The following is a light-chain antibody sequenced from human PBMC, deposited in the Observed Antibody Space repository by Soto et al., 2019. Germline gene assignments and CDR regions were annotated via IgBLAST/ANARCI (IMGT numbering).Light chain of an antibody. CDR1: QSVSSY. CDR3: QQRSNWPPT. Sequence: EIVLTQSPATLSLSPGERATLSCRASQSVSSYLAWYQQKPGQAPRLLIYDASNRATGIPARFSGSGSGTDFTLTISSLEPEDFAVDYCQQRSNWPPTFGPGTKVDI. V-gene: IGKV3-11*01. CDR2: DAS. J-gene: IGKJ3*01.